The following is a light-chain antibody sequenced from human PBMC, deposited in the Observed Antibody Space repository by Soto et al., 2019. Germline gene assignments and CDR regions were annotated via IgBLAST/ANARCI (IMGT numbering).Light chain of an antibody. J-gene: IGKJ2*01. CDR1: QSVSNTY. V-gene: IGKV3-20*01. CDR2: HAS. Sequence: EIVLTQSPGTLSLSPGERATLSCRTSQSVSNTYLAWYQQKPGQAPRLLIYHASSRATGIPDRFSGSGSGTDFTLTISRLEPDDFALYYCQQYGTSPPVYAFGQGTKLEI. CDR3: QQYGTSPPVYA.